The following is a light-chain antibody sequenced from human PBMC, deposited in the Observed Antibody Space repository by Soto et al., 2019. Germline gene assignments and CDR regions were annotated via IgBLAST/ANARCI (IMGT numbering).Light chain of an antibody. J-gene: IGLJ2*01. CDR3: SSYTGSSTPLV. CDR2: DVS. CDR1: SSDVGGYNY. Sequence: QSALTQPASVSGSPGQSITISCTGTSSDVGGYNYVSWYQQHPGKAPKLMIYDVSNRPSGVSNRFSGSKSGNTASLTISGLQAEDEADYYCSSYTGSSTPLVFGGGNKLTVL. V-gene: IGLV2-14*01.